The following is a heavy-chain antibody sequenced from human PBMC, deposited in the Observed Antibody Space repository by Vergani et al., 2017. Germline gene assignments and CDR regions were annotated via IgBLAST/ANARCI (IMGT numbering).Heavy chain of an antibody. Sequence: QVQLVQSGAEVKKPGSSVKVSCKASGGTFSSYAISWVRQAPGQGLEWMGRIIPIFGTANYAQKFQGRVKITADESTSTAYMELSSLRSEDTAVYYCARDRGYSSSWYGWFDPWGQGTLVTVSS. CDR3: ARDRGYSSSWYGWFDP. V-gene: IGHV1-69*13. J-gene: IGHJ5*02. D-gene: IGHD6-13*01. CDR1: GGTFSSYA. CDR2: IIPIFGTA.